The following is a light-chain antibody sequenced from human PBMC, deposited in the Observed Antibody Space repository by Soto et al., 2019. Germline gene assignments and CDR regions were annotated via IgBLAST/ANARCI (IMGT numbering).Light chain of an antibody. CDR2: DAS. V-gene: IGKV3-11*01. CDR3: QQYGSSST. CDR1: ENVYNY. J-gene: IGKJ5*01. Sequence: EIVLTQSPATLSLSPGERATLSCRASENVYNYLAWYQQIPGQPPRLLIYDASNRAAGVPARFSGSGSGTDFTLTISSLEPEDFAVYYCQQYGSSSTFGQGTRLENK.